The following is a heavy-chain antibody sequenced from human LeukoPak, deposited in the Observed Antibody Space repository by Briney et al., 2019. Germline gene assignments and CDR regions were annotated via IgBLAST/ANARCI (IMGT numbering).Heavy chain of an antibody. D-gene: IGHD3-3*01. CDR1: GYTFTGYY. Sequence: GASVKVSCKASGYTFTGYYMHWVRQAPGQGLEWMGWINPNSGGTNYAQKFQGRVTMTRDTSISTAYMELSRLRSDDTAVYYCAREITELRFLEWLDYYYMDVWGKGTTVTVSS. V-gene: IGHV1-2*02. CDR2: INPNSGGT. CDR3: AREITELRFLEWLDYYYMDV. J-gene: IGHJ6*03.